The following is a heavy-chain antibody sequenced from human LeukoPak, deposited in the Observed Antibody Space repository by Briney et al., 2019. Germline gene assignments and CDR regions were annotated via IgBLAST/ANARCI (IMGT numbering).Heavy chain of an antibody. CDR3: ARLASCGGNSIFDY. J-gene: IGHJ4*02. Sequence: SGGSLRLSCAASGFTFSSYGMHWVRQAPGKGLEWVAVIWYDGSNKYYADSVKGRFTISRDNSKNTLYLQMNSLRAEDTAVYYCARLASCGGNSIFDYWGQGTLVAVTS. CDR1: GFTFSSYG. CDR2: IWYDGSNK. D-gene: IGHD4-23*01. V-gene: IGHV3-33*01.